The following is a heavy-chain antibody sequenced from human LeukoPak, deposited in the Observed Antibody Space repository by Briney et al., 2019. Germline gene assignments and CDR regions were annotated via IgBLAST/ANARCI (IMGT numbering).Heavy chain of an antibody. J-gene: IGHJ4*02. Sequence: PGGSLRLSCAASGFTFSSYGMSWVRQAPGKGLEWVSAISGDGGSTYYADSVKGRFTISRDNSKNTLYLQMNSLRAEDTAVYYCAKRQEWFGKYYFDYWGQGTLVTVSS. CDR2: ISGDGGST. CDR3: AKRQEWFGKYYFDY. CDR1: GFTFSSYG. D-gene: IGHD3-10*01. V-gene: IGHV3-23*01.